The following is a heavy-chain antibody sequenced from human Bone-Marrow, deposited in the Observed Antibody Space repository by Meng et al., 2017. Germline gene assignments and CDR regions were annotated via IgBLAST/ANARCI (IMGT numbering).Heavy chain of an antibody. CDR1: GGSFSGYY. V-gene: IGHV4-34*01. D-gene: IGHD3-16*01. CDR2: INHSGST. Sequence: QVQLQQWGAGLLKPSATRSLTCAVYGGSFSGYYWGWIRQPPGKGLEWIGEINHSGSTNYNPSLKSRVTISVDTSKNQFSLKLSSVTAADTAVYYCAKARLWGDNWFDPWGQGTLVTVSS. CDR3: AKARLWGDNWFDP. J-gene: IGHJ5*02.